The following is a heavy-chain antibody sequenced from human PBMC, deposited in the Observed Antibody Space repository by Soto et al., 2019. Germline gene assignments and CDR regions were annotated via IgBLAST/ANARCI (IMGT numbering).Heavy chain of an antibody. CDR1: GFTFSSYW. CDR2: IKQDGSEK. J-gene: IGHJ4*02. Sequence: GGLRLSCAASGFTFSSYWMSWVRQAPGKGLEWVANIKQDGSEKYYVDSVKGRFTISRDNAKNSLYLQMNSLRAEDTAVYYCARARADYYDSSGYPLGYWGQGTLVTVSS. D-gene: IGHD3-22*01. V-gene: IGHV3-7*04. CDR3: ARARADYYDSSGYPLGY.